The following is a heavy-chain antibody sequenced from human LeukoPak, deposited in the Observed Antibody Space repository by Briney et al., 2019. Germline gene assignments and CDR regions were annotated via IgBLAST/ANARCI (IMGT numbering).Heavy chain of an antibody. J-gene: IGHJ4*02. D-gene: IGHD6-13*01. CDR1: GFTFSSYA. CDR3: AKDLAGSSSWYMGY. Sequence: GGSLRLSCAASGFTFSSYAMSWVRQAPGKGLEWVSAISGSGGSTYYADSVKGRFTISRDNSKNTLYLQMNSLRAEDTAVYYCAKDLAGSSSWYMGYWGQGTLVTVSS. V-gene: IGHV3-23*01. CDR2: ISGSGGST.